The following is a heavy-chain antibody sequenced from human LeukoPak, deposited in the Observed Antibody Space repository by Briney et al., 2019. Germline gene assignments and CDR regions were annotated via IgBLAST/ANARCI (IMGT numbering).Heavy chain of an antibody. Sequence: PSETLSLTCTVSGGSISSYYWNWIRQPPGKGLEWIGYIFYTGSTNYNPSLKSRVTISVLTSKNRFSLKLSSVTAADTAVYYRATLTGGDDAFDIWGQGTMVTVSS. D-gene: IGHD4-23*01. J-gene: IGHJ3*02. CDR1: GGSISSYY. V-gene: IGHV4-59*01. CDR2: IFYTGST. CDR3: ATLTGGDDAFDI.